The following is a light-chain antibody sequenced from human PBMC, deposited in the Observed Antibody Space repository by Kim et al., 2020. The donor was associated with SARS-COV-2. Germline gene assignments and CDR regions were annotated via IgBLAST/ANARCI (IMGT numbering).Light chain of an antibody. V-gene: IGKV1-27*01. J-gene: IGKJ1*01. CDR1: QGISNY. Sequence: DIQMTQSPSSLSASVGDRVTITCRASQGISNYLAWYQQKPGKVPKLLIYAASTLQSGVPSRFSGSGSGTDFTLTISSLQPEDVATYYCQKYYSVPPWTFGQGTKVDIK. CDR3: QKYYSVPPWT. CDR2: AAS.